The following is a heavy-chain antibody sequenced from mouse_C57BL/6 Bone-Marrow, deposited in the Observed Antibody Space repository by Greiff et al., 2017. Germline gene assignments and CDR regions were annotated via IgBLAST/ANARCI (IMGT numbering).Heavy chain of an antibody. CDR2: INPYNGGT. CDR1: GYTFTDYY. CDR3: ARLYYYGSSYDWYFDV. V-gene: IGHV1-19*01. Sequence: VQLQQSGPVLVKPGASVKMSCKASGYTFTDYYMNWVKQSHGKSLEWIGVINPYNGGTSYNPKFKGKATLTVDKSSSTAYMELNSLTSEDSAVXYCARLYYYGSSYDWYFDVWGTGTTVTVSS. J-gene: IGHJ1*03. D-gene: IGHD1-1*01.